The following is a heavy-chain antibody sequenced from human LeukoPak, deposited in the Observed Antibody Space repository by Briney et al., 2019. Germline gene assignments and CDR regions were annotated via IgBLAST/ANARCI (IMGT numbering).Heavy chain of an antibody. CDR1: GFTFSSYS. CDR2: ISSSSSYI. Sequence: GGSLRLSCAASGFTFSSYSMNWVRQAPGKGLEWVSSISSSSSYIYYADSVKGRFTISRDNAKNSLYLQMNSLRAEDMAVYYCAREPKTYYYDSSGYYALDYWGQGTLVTVSS. CDR3: AREPKTYYYDSSGYYALDY. V-gene: IGHV3-21*01. D-gene: IGHD3-22*01. J-gene: IGHJ4*02.